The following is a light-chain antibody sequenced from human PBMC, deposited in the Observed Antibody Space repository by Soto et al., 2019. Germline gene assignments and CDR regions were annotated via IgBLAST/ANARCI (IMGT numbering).Light chain of an antibody. Sequence: DIVMTQSPDSLAVSLGERATINCKSSQNILYSSNNKNYLAWYQQKPGQPPKLLVYWASTRESGVPDRLSGSGSGTDFTLTITGLQAEDVAVYYCQQYYGAPYTFGQGTKLVIK. J-gene: IGKJ2*01. CDR2: WAS. CDR3: QQYYGAPYT. CDR1: QNILYSSNNKNY. V-gene: IGKV4-1*01.